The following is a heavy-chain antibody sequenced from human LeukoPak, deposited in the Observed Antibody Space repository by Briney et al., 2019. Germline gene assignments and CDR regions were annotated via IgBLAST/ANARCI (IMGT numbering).Heavy chain of an antibody. D-gene: IGHD2-2*01. CDR2: IYTSGST. Sequence: SETLSLTCTVSGGSISSYYWSWIRQPPGKGLEWIGYIYTSGSTNYNPSLKSRVTISVDTSKNQFSLKLSSVTAADTAVYYCARHPLVVVPAAMGLFDPWGQGTLVTVSS. CDR3: ARHPLVVVPAAMGLFDP. CDR1: GGSISSYY. V-gene: IGHV4-4*09. J-gene: IGHJ5*02.